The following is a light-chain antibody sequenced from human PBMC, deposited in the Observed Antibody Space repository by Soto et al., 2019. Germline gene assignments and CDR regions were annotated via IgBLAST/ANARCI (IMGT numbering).Light chain of an antibody. CDR1: ESVRSN. J-gene: IGKJ5*01. V-gene: IGKV3-15*01. CDR2: GAS. Sequence: EIVMTQSPATLSVPPGDRATLSCRASESVRSNLAWYQQKPGQAPRLLIHGASIRAADIPDRFSGSGSGTEFTLTISTLQSEDCAVYYCQHDYDWPTITFGQGTRLE. CDR3: QHDYDWPTIT.